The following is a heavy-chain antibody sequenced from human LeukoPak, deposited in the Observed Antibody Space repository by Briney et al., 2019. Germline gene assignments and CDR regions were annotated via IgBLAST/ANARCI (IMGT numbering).Heavy chain of an antibody. Sequence: SETLSLTYAVYGGSFSGYYLRWIRQPPGRGREGMGEINHSGRTNHNPSLKSRVTISVDTSTNQFSLKLSSVTAADTAVYYCARGSRIWFGEFPRFDPWGQGTLVTVSS. CDR2: INHSGRT. CDR1: GGSFSGYY. J-gene: IGHJ5*02. V-gene: IGHV4-34*01. D-gene: IGHD3-10*01. CDR3: ARGSRIWFGEFPRFDP.